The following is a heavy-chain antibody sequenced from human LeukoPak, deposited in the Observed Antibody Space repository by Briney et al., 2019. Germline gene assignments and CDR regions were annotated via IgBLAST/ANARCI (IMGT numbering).Heavy chain of an antibody. CDR1: GFTFSSYE. CDR3: ARNDNVDS. J-gene: IGHJ4*02. Sequence: GGSLRLSCAASGFTFSSYEMNGGRQAPGEGVWWGSYVSSGGSTIYYADSVKGRFTISRDNDKNSLNLQMTGMRAEATAVYYCARNDNVDSWGQGTLVTVSS. D-gene: IGHD1-1*01. V-gene: IGHV3-48*03. CDR2: VSSGGSTI.